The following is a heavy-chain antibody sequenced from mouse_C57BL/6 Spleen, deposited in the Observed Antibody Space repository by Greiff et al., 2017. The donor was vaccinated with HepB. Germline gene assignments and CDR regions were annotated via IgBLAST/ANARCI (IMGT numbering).Heavy chain of an antibody. CDR1: GYTFTSYG. Sequence: ESGAELARPGASVKLSCKASGYTFTSYGISWVKQRTGQGLEWIGEIYPRSGNTYYNEKFKGKATLTADKSSSTAYMELRSLTSEDSAVYFCARWGGSSYFDYWGQGTTLTVSS. D-gene: IGHD1-1*01. V-gene: IGHV1-81*01. CDR3: ARWGGSSYFDY. J-gene: IGHJ2*01. CDR2: IYPRSGNT.